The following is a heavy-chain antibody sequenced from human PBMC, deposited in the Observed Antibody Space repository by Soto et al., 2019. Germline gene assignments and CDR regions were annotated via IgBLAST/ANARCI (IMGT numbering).Heavy chain of an antibody. CDR1: GFTFSSAW. V-gene: IGHV3-15*07. Sequence: GGSLRLSCAASGFTFSSAWMNWVRQAPGKGLEWVGRIKSKADGGATDYTASVKGRFTISRDDSKNTLYLQMNRLKTEDTAVYYCTPSSLRYFDWFALWGQGTLVTVSS. D-gene: IGHD3-9*01. CDR3: TPSSLRYFDWFAL. J-gene: IGHJ5*02. CDR2: IKSKADGGAT.